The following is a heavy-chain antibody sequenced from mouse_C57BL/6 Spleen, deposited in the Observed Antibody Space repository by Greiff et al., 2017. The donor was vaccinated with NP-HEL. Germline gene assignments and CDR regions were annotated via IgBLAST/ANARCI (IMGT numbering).Heavy chain of an antibody. Sequence: EVQVVESGGGLVQPGGSLKLSCAASGFTFSDYYMYWVRQTPEKRLEWVAYISNGGGSTYYPDTVKGRFTISRDNAKNTLYLQMSRLKSEDTAMYYCARQYGNYVYFDYWGQGTTLTVSS. CDR3: ARQYGNYVYFDY. V-gene: IGHV5-12*01. CDR1: GFTFSDYY. CDR2: ISNGGGST. J-gene: IGHJ2*01. D-gene: IGHD2-1*01.